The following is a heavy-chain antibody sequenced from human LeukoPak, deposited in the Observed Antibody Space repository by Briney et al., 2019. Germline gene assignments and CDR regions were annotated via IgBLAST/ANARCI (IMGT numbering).Heavy chain of an antibody. CDR3: AARPTTTVVAPSDF. CDR1: GLTPSSCA. Sequence: GGSLRLSCAASGLTPSSCAMTWVRQAPGKGLEWVAGISGSGDITSYADSVKGRFTISRDNSKSTLYLQMTSVRVDDTATYYCAARPTTTVVAPSDFWGQGVLVTVSS. V-gene: IGHV3-23*01. D-gene: IGHD4-11*01. CDR2: ISGSGDIT. J-gene: IGHJ4*02.